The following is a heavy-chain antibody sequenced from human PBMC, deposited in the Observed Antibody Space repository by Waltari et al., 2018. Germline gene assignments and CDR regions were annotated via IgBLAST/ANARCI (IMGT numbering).Heavy chain of an antibody. J-gene: IGHJ4*02. V-gene: IGHV3-7*01. CDR2: IKEDGSEK. CDR3: ARRYCSGGSCYSYLNY. D-gene: IGHD2-15*01. Sequence: EVQLVESGGGLVQPGGSLRLSCAASGFTLSSYWMSWVRQAPGKGLEWVANIKEDGSEKYYVDSVKGRFTISRDNAKNSLFLQMNSLRAEDTAIYYCARRYCSGGSCYSYLNYWGQGTLVTVSS. CDR1: GFTLSSYW.